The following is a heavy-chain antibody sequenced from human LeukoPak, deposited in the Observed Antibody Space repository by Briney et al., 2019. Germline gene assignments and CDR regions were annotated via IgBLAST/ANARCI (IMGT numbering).Heavy chain of an antibody. CDR1: GGSISSGSYY. CDR3: ARVYYYDSSGYYANWFDP. J-gene: IGHJ5*02. CDR2: IYTSGST. D-gene: IGHD3-22*01. Sequence: SETLSLTCTVSGGSISSGSYYWSWIRQPAGKGLEWIGRIYTSGSTNYNPSLKSRVTISVDTSKNQFSLKLSSVTAADTAVYYCARVYYYDSSGYYANWFDPWGQGTLVTVSS. V-gene: IGHV4-61*02.